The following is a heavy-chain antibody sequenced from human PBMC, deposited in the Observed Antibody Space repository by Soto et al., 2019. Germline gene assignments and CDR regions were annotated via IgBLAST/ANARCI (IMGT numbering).Heavy chain of an antibody. CDR1: GGSISSGGYY. CDR3: ARCRVTGTIRIGMDV. Sequence: SETLSLTCTVSGGSISSGGYYWNWIRQHPGKGLEWIGYIYYSGSTYYNPSLKSRVTISVDTSKNQFSLKLSSVTAADTAVYYCARCRVTGTIRIGMDVWGQGTTVSVSS. CDR2: IYYSGST. J-gene: IGHJ6*02. D-gene: IGHD1-7*01. V-gene: IGHV4-31*03.